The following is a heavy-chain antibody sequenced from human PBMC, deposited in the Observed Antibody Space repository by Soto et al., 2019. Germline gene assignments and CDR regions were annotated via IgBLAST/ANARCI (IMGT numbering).Heavy chain of an antibody. CDR2: INAGNGNT. CDR3: AREPLTTPQDLAFDY. CDR1: GYTFTSYA. D-gene: IGHD4-4*01. V-gene: IGHV1-3*01. J-gene: IGHJ4*02. Sequence: ASVKVSCKASGYTFTSYAMHWVRQAPGQRLEWMGWINAGNGNTKYSQKFQGRVTITRDTSASTAYMELSSLRSEDTAVYYCAREPLTTPQDLAFDYWGQGNLVTVSS.